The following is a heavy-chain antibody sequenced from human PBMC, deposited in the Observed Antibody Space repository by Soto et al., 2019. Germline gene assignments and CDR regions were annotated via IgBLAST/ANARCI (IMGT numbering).Heavy chain of an antibody. CDR1: GGTFSSYT. CDR2: IIPILGIA. D-gene: IGHD2-15*01. Sequence: GASVKVSCKASGGTFSSYTISWVRQAPGQGLEWMGRIIPILGIANYAQKFQGRVTITADKSTSTAYMELSSLRSEDTAVYYCASARVVVDDYYFDYWGQGTLVTVSS. V-gene: IGHV1-69*02. J-gene: IGHJ4*02. CDR3: ASARVVVDDYYFDY.